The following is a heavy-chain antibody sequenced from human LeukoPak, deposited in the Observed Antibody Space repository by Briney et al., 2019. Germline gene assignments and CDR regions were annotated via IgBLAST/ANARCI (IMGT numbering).Heavy chain of an antibody. CDR2: MNPNSGNT. J-gene: IGHJ3*02. CDR1: GYTFTSYD. Sequence: GASVKVSCKASGYTFTSYDINWVRQATGQGLEWMGWMNPNSGNTGYAQKFQGRVTITRNTSISTAYMELSSLRSEDTAVYHCARSLGQHYYDSSGYYYVGRHDAFDIWGQGTMVTVSS. CDR3: ARSLGQHYYDSSGYYYVGRHDAFDI. V-gene: IGHV1-8*03. D-gene: IGHD3-22*01.